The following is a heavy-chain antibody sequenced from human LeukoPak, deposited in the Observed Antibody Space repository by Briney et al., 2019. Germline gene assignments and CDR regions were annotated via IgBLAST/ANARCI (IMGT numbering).Heavy chain of an antibody. V-gene: IGHV3-30*18. J-gene: IGHJ4*02. CDR3: AKDNFDY. Sequence: GGSLRLSCAASGFTFSSYGMHWVRQAPGKGLEWVAVISYDGSNKYYADSAKGRFTTSRDNSKNTLYLQMNSLRAEGTAVYYCAKDNFDYWGQGTLVTVSS. CDR2: ISYDGSNK. CDR1: GFTFSSYG.